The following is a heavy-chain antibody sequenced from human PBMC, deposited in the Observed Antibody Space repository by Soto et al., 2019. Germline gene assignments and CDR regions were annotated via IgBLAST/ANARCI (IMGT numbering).Heavy chain of an antibody. J-gene: IGHJ6*02. D-gene: IGHD5-18*01. CDR1: GFTFSSYG. Sequence: GGSLRLSCAASGFTFSSYGMHWVRQAPGKGLEWVAVISYDGSNKYYADSVKGRFTMSRDNSKNTLYLQMNSLRAEYTAVYYCAKDQYSYGFCTICSYYYVGRDVWGQGSTVTVSS. CDR3: AKDQYSYGFCTICSYYYVGRDV. V-gene: IGHV3-30*18. CDR2: ISYDGSNK.